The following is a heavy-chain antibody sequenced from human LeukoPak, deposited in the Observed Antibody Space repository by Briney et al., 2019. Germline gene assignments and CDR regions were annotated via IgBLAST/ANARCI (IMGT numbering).Heavy chain of an antibody. V-gene: IGHV1-18*01. D-gene: IGHD6-13*01. CDR2: ISAYNGNT. Sequence: ASVKVSCKASGYTFTSYGISWVRQAPGQGLEWMGWISAYNGNTNYAQKFQGRVTMTRNTSISTAYMELSSLRSEDTAVYYCARSTGQYSSSWFLWYYYYYMDVWGKGTTVTVSS. J-gene: IGHJ6*03. CDR1: GYTFTSYG. CDR3: ARSTGQYSSSWFLWYYYYYMDV.